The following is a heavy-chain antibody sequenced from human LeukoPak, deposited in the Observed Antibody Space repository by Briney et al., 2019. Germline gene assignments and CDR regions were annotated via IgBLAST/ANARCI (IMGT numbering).Heavy chain of an antibody. CDR3: ARDLGRGYTYYSGSGSYFFV. CDR2: IYHSGST. J-gene: IGHJ4*02. D-gene: IGHD3-10*01. Sequence: SGTLSLTCAVSGGSISSSNWWSWVRQPPGKGLEWIGGIYHSGSTNYNPSLKSRGTISVDKSKNQFSLKLSSVTAADPAVYYCARDLGRGYTYYSGSGSYFFVWGQGTLVTVSS. V-gene: IGHV4-4*02. CDR1: GGSISSSNW.